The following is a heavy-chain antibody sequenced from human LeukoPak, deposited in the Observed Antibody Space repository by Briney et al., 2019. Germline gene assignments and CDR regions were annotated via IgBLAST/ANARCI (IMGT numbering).Heavy chain of an antibody. D-gene: IGHD6-13*01. CDR2: INHSGST. CDR3: ARGRHSYSIAAAGTGVDYYYMDV. CDR1: GGSISSYY. Sequence: SETLSLTCTVSGGSISSYYWSWIRQPPGKGLEWIGEINHSGSTNYNPSLKSRVTISVDTSKNQFSLKLSSVTAADTAVYYCARGRHSYSIAAAGTGVDYYYMDVWGKGTTVTVSS. V-gene: IGHV4-34*01. J-gene: IGHJ6*03.